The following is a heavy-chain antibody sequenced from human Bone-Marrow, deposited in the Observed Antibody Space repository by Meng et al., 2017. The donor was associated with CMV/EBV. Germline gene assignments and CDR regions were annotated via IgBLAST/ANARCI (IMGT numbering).Heavy chain of an antibody. D-gene: IGHD2-2*01. J-gene: IGHJ6*02. CDR2: IKQDGSEK. CDR3: ARDLMLDQLLSGYYYYGMDV. CDR1: GFTFSSYW. V-gene: IGHV3-7*01. Sequence: GESLKISCAASGFTFSSYWMSWVRQAPGKGLEWVANIKQDGSEKYYVDSVKGRFTISRDNAKNSLYLQMNSLRAEDTAVYYCARDLMLDQLLSGYYYYGMDVWGQGTTVTVPS.